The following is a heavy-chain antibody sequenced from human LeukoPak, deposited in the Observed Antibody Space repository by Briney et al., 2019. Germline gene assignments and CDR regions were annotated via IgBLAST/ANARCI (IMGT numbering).Heavy chain of an antibody. CDR3: ARDLGCSSTSCYEGWFDP. J-gene: IGHJ5*02. CDR1: GGTFSSYA. Sequence: SVKVSCKASGGTFSSYAISWVRQAPGQGLEWMGRIIPILGIANYAQKFQGRVTITADKSTSTAYMELSSLRSEDTAVYYCARDLGCSSTSCYEGWFDPWGQGTLVTVSS. V-gene: IGHV1-69*04. D-gene: IGHD2-2*01. CDR2: IIPILGIA.